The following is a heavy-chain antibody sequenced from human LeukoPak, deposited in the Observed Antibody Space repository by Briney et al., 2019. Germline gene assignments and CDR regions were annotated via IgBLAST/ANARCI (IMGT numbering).Heavy chain of an antibody. V-gene: IGHV4-59*01. CDR1: GGSISSYY. Sequence: SETLSLTCTVSGGSISSYYWSWIRQPPGKGLEWIGYVYYSGSTNYNPSLKSRVTISVDTSKNQFSLKLSSVTAADTAVYFCARAILTASGFVWHFDLWGRGTLVTVSS. D-gene: IGHD3-3*01. CDR3: ARAILTASGFVWHFDL. J-gene: IGHJ2*01. CDR2: VYYSGST.